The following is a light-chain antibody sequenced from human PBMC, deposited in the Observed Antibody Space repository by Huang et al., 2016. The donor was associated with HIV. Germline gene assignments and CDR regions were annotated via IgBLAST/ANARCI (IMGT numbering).Light chain of an antibody. CDR1: PSILYSSNNKNY. V-gene: IGKV4-1*01. CDR2: WAS. Sequence: DIVMTQSPDSLALSLCDRATINCTSSPSILYSSNNKNYLAWYQQKPGQPPKLLIYWASTRASGVPDRFSGSGSATAFTLSINSLQAADVAIYDRQHDYNTPITFGQGTRLEIK. CDR3: QHDYNTPIT. J-gene: IGKJ5*01.